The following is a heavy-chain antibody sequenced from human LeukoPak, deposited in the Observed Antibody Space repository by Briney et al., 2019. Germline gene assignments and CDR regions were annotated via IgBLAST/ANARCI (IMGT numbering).Heavy chain of an antibody. CDR2: INHSGST. Sequence: SETLSLTCAVYGGSFSGYYWSWIRQPPGKGLEWIGEINHSGSTNYNPSLKSRVTISVDTSKNQFSLKLGSVTAADTAVYYCARVGGINEGIQLWPLDYWGQGTLVTVSS. V-gene: IGHV4-34*01. CDR1: GGSFSGYY. D-gene: IGHD5-18*01. CDR3: ARVGGINEGIQLWPLDY. J-gene: IGHJ4*02.